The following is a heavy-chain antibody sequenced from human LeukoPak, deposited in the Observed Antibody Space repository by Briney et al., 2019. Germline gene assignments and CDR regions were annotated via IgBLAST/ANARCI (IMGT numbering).Heavy chain of an antibody. J-gene: IGHJ3*02. CDR2: ISSNGGST. CDR3: ARDPSSIVGATSAFDI. D-gene: IGHD1-26*01. Sequence: GGSLRLSCAASGLTFSSYAMHWVRQAPGKGLDYVSAISSNGGSTYYANSVKGRFTISRDNSKNTLYLQMGSLRAEDMAVYYCARDPSSIVGATSAFDIWGQGTMVTVSS. CDR1: GLTFSSYA. V-gene: IGHV3-64*01.